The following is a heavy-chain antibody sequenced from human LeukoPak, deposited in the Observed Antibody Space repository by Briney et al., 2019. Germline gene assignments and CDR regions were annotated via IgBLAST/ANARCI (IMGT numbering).Heavy chain of an antibody. CDR2: ISGSGGST. Sequence: GGSLRLSCAAAGFTFSSYAMSWVRQAAGKGLEWVSGISGSGGSTYYADSVKGRFTISRDNSKNTLYLQMNSLRAEDTAVYYCAKDRSSPFKTYYFDYWGQGTLVTVSS. V-gene: IGHV3-23*01. J-gene: IGHJ4*02. D-gene: IGHD6-6*01. CDR3: AKDRSSPFKTYYFDY. CDR1: GFTFSSYA.